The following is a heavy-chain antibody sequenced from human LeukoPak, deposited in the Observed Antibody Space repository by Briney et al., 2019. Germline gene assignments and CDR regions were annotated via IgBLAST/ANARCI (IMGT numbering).Heavy chain of an antibody. V-gene: IGHV4-61*02. Sequence: SETLSLTCTVSGGSISSGSYYWSWIRQPAGKGLEWIGRIYTSGSTNYNPSLKSRVTISVDTSKNQFSLKLSSVTAADTAVYYCARELGYCSSTSRYSYYYYYYMDVWGKGTTVTVSS. D-gene: IGHD2-2*02. CDR2: IYTSGST. J-gene: IGHJ6*03. CDR3: ARELGYCSSTSRYSYYYYYYMDV. CDR1: GGSISSGSYY.